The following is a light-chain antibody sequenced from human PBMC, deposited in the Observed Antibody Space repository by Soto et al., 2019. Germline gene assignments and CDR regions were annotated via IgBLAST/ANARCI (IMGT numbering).Light chain of an antibody. CDR3: QQLYTLPFT. Sequence: DIQLTQSPSLLSASIGDRVTITCRASHDISTFLAWYKQKPGKVPKLLIYEAATLQSVVPSSFSGSGSGTDFSLTISVLLPEDFAAYHCQQLYTLPFTFGHGTRP. J-gene: IGKJ5*01. CDR1: HDISTF. CDR2: EAA. V-gene: IGKV1-9*01.